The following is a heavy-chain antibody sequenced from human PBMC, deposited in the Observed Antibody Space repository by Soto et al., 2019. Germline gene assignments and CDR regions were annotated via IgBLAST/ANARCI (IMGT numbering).Heavy chain of an antibody. D-gene: IGHD6-13*01. CDR3: ARGSRQQLTTYYYYGMDV. CDR1: GGTFSSYA. Sequence: QVQLVQSGAEVKKPGSSVKVSCKASGGTFSSYAISWVRQAPGQGLEWMGGIIPIFGTAHYAQKFQGRVTITADESTSAAYMELSSLRSEDTAVYYCARGSRQQLTTYYYYGMDVWGQGTTVTVSS. CDR2: IIPIFGTA. V-gene: IGHV1-69*01. J-gene: IGHJ6*02.